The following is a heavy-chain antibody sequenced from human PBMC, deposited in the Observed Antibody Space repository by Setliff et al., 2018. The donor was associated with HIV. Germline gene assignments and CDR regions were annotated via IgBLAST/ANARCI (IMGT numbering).Heavy chain of an antibody. CDR3: ARGMDYYDTSGYYQYYFDY. D-gene: IGHD3-22*01. V-gene: IGHV1-18*01. CDR2: ISAYNGNT. Sequence: GASVKVSCKASGYTFTSYGISWVRQAPGQGLEWMGWISAYNGNTNYAQKLQGRVTMTTDTSTSTAYMELRSLSSEDTAVYYCARGMDYYDTSGYYQYYFDYWGQGTLVTVSS. J-gene: IGHJ4*02. CDR1: GYTFTSYG.